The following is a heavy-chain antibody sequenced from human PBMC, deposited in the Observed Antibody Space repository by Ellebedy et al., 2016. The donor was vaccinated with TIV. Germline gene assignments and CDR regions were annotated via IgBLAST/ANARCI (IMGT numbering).Heavy chain of an antibody. CDR3: ARGFRYGSGRWPLDY. CDR2: VSPYDGNT. J-gene: IGHJ4*02. CDR1: GYTLMSYG. V-gene: IGHV1-18*01. Sequence: AASVKVSCKASGYTLMSYGICWVRQAPGQGLEWMGWVSPYDGNTNYAQKFQGRVTMTIDTFTGTGYIDLRNLRSADTAVYYCARGFRYGSGRWPLDYWGQGTLVTVSS. D-gene: IGHD4-23*01.